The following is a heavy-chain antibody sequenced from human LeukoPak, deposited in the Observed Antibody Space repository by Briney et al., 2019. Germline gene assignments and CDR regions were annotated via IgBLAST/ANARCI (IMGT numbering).Heavy chain of an antibody. CDR2: IYYSGST. J-gene: IGHJ6*03. D-gene: IGHD1-26*01. CDR1: GGSISSYY. CDR3: ARGWTGGSYYYYYYMDV. Sequence: PSETLSLTCTVSGGSISSYYWSWIRQPPGKGLEWIGYIYYSGSTNYNPSLKSRVTISVDTSKNQLSLKLSSVTAADTAVYYCARGWTGGSYYYYYYMDVWGKGTTVTVSS. V-gene: IGHV4-59*01.